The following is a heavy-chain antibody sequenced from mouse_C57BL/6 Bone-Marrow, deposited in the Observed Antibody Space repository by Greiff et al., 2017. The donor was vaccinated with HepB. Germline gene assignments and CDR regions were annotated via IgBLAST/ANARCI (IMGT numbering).Heavy chain of an antibody. D-gene: IGHD1-1*01. CDR1: GYTFTDYY. Sequence: DVQLQESGPELVKPGASVKISCKASGYTFTDYYMNWVKQSHGKSLEWIGDINPNNGGTSYNQKFKGKATLTVDKSSSTAYMELRSLTSEDSAVYYCARPYYYGSSPFAYWGQGTLVTVSA. V-gene: IGHV1-26*01. J-gene: IGHJ3*01. CDR3: ARPYYYGSSPFAY. CDR2: INPNNGGT.